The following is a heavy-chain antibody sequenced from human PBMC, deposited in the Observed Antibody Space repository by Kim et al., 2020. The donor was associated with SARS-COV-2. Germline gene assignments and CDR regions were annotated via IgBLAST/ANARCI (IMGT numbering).Heavy chain of an antibody. CDR1: GGTFGTYT. J-gene: IGHJ4*02. Sequence: SVQVSCKASGGTFGTYTITWVRQAPGQGLEWMGGIIPIFGTPDYAQNFQGRVTISADESTKTVYMELSSLRAEDTAVYYCAKKEIVGPLDYWGQGTLVTVSS. CDR3: AKKEIVGPLDY. V-gene: IGHV1-69*13. CDR2: IIPIFGTP. D-gene: IGHD2-15*01.